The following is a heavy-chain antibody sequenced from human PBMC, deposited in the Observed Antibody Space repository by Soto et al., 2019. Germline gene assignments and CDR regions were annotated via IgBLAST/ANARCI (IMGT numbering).Heavy chain of an antibody. V-gene: IGHV1-46*01. D-gene: IGHD3-16*01. CDR1: GYIFINYY. CDR2: INPNGGST. CDR3: ATRTGFTYSLSP. J-gene: IGHJ5*02. Sequence: GASVKVSCKASGYIFINYYIHWVRQAPGQGLEWIGIINPNGGSTNYAQKFRGRVTMTRDTSTSTAYMDLSSLRSDDTAVYYCATRTGFTYSLSPWGQGTLVTVSS.